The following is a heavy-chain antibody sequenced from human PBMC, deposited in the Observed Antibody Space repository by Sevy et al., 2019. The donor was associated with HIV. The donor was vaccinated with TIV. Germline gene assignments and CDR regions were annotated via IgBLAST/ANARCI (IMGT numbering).Heavy chain of an antibody. Sequence: GESLKISCKGSGYSFTSYWIGWVRQMPGKGLEWMGIIYPGDSDTTYSPSFQGQVTISADKSISTAYLQWSSLKASETAVYYCARGTTVTRIDYWGQGTLVTVSS. CDR1: GYSFTSYW. CDR2: IYPGDSDT. V-gene: IGHV5-51*01. J-gene: IGHJ4*02. CDR3: ARGTTVTRIDY. D-gene: IGHD4-17*01.